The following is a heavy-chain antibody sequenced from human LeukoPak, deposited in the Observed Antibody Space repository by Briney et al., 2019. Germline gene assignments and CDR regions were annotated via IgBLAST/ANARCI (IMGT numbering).Heavy chain of an antibody. CDR1: GGSISSSSYY. J-gene: IGHJ5*02. V-gene: IGHV4-39*01. D-gene: IGHD6-6*01. CDR2: IYYSGST. CDR3: ARRVAAPSGGWFDP. Sequence: PSETPSLTCTVSGGSISSSSYYWGWIRQPPGKGLEWIGSIYYSGSTYYNPSLKSRVTISVDTSKNQFSLKLSSVTAADTAVYYCARRVAAPSGGWFDPWGQGTLVTVSS.